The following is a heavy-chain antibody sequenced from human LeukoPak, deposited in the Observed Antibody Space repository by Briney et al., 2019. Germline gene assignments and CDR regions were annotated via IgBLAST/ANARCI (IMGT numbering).Heavy chain of an antibody. J-gene: IGHJ6*02. CDR3: ARQIAVAGTHYYYGMDV. D-gene: IGHD6-19*01. V-gene: IGHV1-46*01. CDR2: INPSGGST. CDR1: GYTFTSYY. Sequence: ASVKVSCTASGYTFTSYYMHWVRQAPGQGLEWMGIINPSGGSTSYAQKFQGRVTMTRDTSTSTVYMELSSLRSEDTAVYYCARQIAVAGTHYYYGMDVWGQGTTVTVS.